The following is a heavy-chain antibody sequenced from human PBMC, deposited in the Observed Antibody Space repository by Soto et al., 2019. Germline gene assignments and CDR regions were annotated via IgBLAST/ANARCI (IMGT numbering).Heavy chain of an antibody. CDR3: ARGGSYYAH. J-gene: IGHJ4*02. CDR2: INSVSGGT. Sequence: GASVKVSGKASGNTHTIYFIHWLRQARGQGLEWMGWINSVSGGTNYAHKFQGRVTMTRDTSTTTAFMELSGLRSDDTAVYFCARGGSYYAHWGQGTLVTSPQ. CDR1: GNTHTIYF. V-gene: IGHV1-2*02. D-gene: IGHD3-10*01.